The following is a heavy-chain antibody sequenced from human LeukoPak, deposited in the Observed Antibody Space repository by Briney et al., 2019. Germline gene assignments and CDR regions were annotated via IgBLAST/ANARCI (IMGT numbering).Heavy chain of an antibody. Sequence: SETLSLTCTVSGGSISSYYWSWIRQPPGKGLEWIGYIYYSGSTNYNPFLKSRVTISVDTSKNQFSLKLSSVTAADTAVYYRARVVQGFDDFEIWGQGTMVTVSS. V-gene: IGHV4-59*12. CDR3: ARVVQGFDDFEI. CDR1: GGSISSYY. J-gene: IGHJ3*02. CDR2: IYYSGST. D-gene: IGHD2-2*01.